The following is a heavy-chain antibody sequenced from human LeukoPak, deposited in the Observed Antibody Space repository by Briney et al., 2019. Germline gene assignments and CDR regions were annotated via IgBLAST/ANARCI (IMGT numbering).Heavy chain of an antibody. CDR2: MYTSGST. V-gene: IGHV4-61*02. Sequence: SQTLSLTCTVSGGSISSGNYYWSWIRQPAGKGLEWIGRMYTSGSTNYNPSPKSRVTISVDTSKNQFSLKLSSVTAADTAVYYCAREVRSTYYYYMDVWGKGTTVTVSS. J-gene: IGHJ6*03. CDR1: GGSISSGNYY. CDR3: AREVRSTYYYYMDV.